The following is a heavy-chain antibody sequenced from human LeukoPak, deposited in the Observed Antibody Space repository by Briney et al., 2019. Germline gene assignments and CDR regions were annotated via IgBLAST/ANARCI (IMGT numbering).Heavy chain of an antibody. CDR3: ARAEYAYNSAGED. CDR1: GGTFSRDA. D-gene: IGHD3-16*01. Sequence: ASVKVSCKASGGTFSRDAINWVRQAPGQGLEWMGRIVPILAITNYAQRFQGRVTITADKSTSTAYMELTSLRSEDTAVYYCARAEYAYNSAGEDWGQGTLVIVSS. V-gene: IGHV1-69*04. J-gene: IGHJ4*02. CDR2: IVPILAIT.